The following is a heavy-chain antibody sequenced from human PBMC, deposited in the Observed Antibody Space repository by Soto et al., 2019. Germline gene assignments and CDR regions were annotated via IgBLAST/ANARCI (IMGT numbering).Heavy chain of an antibody. CDR2: ISWNSGSI. CDR3: AKDRGYPDSFEV. CDR1: GFTFDDYA. J-gene: IGHJ3*01. V-gene: IGHV3-9*01. Sequence: GGSLRLSCAASGFTFDDYAMHWVRQAPGKGLEWVSGISWNSGSIGYADSVKGRFTISRDNAKNSLYLQMNSLRAEDTALYYCAKDRGYPDSFEVWGRGTLVTVSS. D-gene: IGHD2-15*01.